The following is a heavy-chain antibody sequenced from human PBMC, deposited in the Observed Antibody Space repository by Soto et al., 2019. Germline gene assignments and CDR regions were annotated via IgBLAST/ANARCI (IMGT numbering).Heavy chain of an antibody. D-gene: IGHD6-13*01. CDR3: ARGGKRASSTWLFDY. V-gene: IGHV3-23*01. CDR2: ITGSGSGGST. J-gene: IGHJ4*02. Sequence: KGLEWVSTITGSGSGGSTYYADSVKGRFTISRDNSENTLYLQMNSLSTEDTAVYYCARGGKRASSTWLFDYWGQGTLVTVSS.